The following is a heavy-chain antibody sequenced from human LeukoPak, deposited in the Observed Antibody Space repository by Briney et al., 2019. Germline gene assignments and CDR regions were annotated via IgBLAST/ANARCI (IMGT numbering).Heavy chain of an antibody. CDR1: EGPFNSYA. V-gene: IGHV1-69*06. CDR3: ARAPRSVVVVAASPHLDY. J-gene: IGHJ4*02. Sequence: SVRVSCKAPEGPFNSYAISWVRQAPGQGLEWMGGVIPLFGTTSYAQKFQGRITITADKSTTTVYMEMSGLRPEDTAMYYCARAPRSVVVVAASPHLDYWGQGTLVTVSS. D-gene: IGHD2-15*01. CDR2: VIPLFGTT.